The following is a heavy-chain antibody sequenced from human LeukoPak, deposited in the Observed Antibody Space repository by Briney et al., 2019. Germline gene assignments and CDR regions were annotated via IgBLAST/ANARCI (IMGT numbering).Heavy chain of an antibody. J-gene: IGHJ4*02. CDR2: INYSGST. D-gene: IGHD4-17*01. CDR3: ARDPVTTRSLDY. V-gene: IGHV4-31*03. CDR1: GGSISSGGYY. Sequence: SQTLSLTCTVSGGSISSGGYYWSWIRQHPGKGLEWIGYINYSGSTYYNPSLKSRVTISVDTSKNQFSLKVSSVTAADTAVYYCARDPVTTRSLDYWGQGTLVTVSS.